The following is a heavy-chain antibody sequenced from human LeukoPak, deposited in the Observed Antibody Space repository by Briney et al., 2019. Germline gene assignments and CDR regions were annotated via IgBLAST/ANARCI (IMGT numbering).Heavy chain of an antibody. D-gene: IGHD1-14*01. CDR3: ARPDDGMDV. CDR1: GFTFSGYG. J-gene: IGHJ6*02. Sequence: GGSLRLSCVVSGFTFSGYGMNWVRQAPGKGLEWVSYISSSGTTIYHADSVRGRFTISRDSAKNSLYLQMDYLRAEDTAVYYCARPDDGMDVWGQGTTVTVSS. V-gene: IGHV3-48*01. CDR2: ISSSGTTI.